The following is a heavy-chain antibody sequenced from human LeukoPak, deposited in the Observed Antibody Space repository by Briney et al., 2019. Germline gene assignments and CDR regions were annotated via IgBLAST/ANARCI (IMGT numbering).Heavy chain of an antibody. CDR3: ARLLTAYDSSGFYLDAFDI. V-gene: IGHV4-4*09. CDR1: GDSISSYC. D-gene: IGHD3-22*01. CDR2: IYTSGST. J-gene: IGHJ3*02. Sequence: SETLSLTCTVSGDSISSYCWSWIRQPPGKGLEWIGYIYTSGSTNYNPSLKSRVTISVDTSKNQFSLKLSSVTAADTAVYYCARLLTAYDSSGFYLDAFDILVQGTMVSVSS.